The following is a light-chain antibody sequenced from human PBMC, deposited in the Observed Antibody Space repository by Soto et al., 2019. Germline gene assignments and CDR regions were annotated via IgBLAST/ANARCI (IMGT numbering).Light chain of an antibody. Sequence: EIVFTQFPRTQSFSPGERDTLSCRASQSISSSYFAWYQQKPGQAPRLLVYGVSSRATDVPDRFSGSGSGTDFTLTISRLEPEDFAVYYCQQYTDSRTFGQGTKVDIK. CDR2: GVS. CDR3: QQYTDSRT. CDR1: QSISSSY. J-gene: IGKJ1*01. V-gene: IGKV3-20*01.